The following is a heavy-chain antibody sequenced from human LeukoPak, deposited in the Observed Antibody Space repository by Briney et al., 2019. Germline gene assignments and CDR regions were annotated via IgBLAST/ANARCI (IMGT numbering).Heavy chain of an antibody. J-gene: IGHJ4*02. CDR1: GGTFSSYA. V-gene: IGHV1-69*06. CDR2: IIPIFGTA. CDR3: ARAKVVTADFFDY. D-gene: IGHD2-21*02. Sequence: SVKVSCKASGGTFSSYAISWVRQAPGQGLEWMGGIIPIFGTANYAQKFQGRVTITADKSTSTAYMELSSLRSEDTAVYYCARAKVVTADFFDYWGQGTLVTVSS.